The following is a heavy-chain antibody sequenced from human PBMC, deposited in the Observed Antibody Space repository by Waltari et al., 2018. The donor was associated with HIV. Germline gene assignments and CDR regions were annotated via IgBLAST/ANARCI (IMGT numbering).Heavy chain of an antibody. Sequence: QVQLQQWGGGLLKPSESLSLTCAVYGESLKNYHWTWIRQASGKGLEWIGEVSNAGTLNYSPFPKSRVTMSLETSKSQFLPKMKSMTAADTAIYYCARGDGGFYLNDYFDPRGQGTLVPVSS. J-gene: IGHJ5*02. D-gene: IGHD1-1*01. CDR3: ARGDGGFYLNDYFDP. V-gene: IGHV4-34*01. CDR1: GESLKNYH. CDR2: VSNAGTL.